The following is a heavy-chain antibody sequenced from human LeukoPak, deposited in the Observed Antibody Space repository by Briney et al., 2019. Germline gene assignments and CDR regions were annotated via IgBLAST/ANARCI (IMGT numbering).Heavy chain of an antibody. D-gene: IGHD4-17*01. J-gene: IGHJ2*01. CDR2: INPNSGGT. CDR3: AFQYGDYWYFDL. V-gene: IGHV1-2*02. CDR1: GYTFTGYY. Sequence: ASVKVSCKASGYTFTGYYMHWVRQAPGQGLEWMGWINPNSGGTNYAQKFQGRVTMTRDTSISTAYMELSGLRSDGTAVYYCAFQYGDYWYFDLWGRGTLVTVSS.